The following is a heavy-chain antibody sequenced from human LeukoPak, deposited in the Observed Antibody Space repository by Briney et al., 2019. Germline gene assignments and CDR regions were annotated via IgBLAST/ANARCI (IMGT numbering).Heavy chain of an antibody. J-gene: IGHJ4*02. CDR1: GFTFSSYG. V-gene: IGHV3-30*18. Sequence: GGSLRLSCAASGFTFSSYGMHWVRQAPGKGLEWVAVISYDGSNKYYADSVKGRFTISRDNSKNTLYLQMNSLRAEDTAVYYCAKDSHNDYGVYYFDYWGQGTLVTVSS. CDR2: ISYDGSNK. D-gene: IGHD4-17*01. CDR3: AKDSHNDYGVYYFDY.